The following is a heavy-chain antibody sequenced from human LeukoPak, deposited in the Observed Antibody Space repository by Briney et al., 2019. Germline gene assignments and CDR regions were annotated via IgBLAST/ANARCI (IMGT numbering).Heavy chain of an antibody. V-gene: IGHV3-21*01. J-gene: IGHJ3*02. CDR2: ISSSSSYI. D-gene: IGHD6-19*01. CDR1: GFTFSSYS. Sequence: GGSLRLSCAASGFTFSSYSMNWVRQAPGKGLEWVSSISSSSSYIYYADSVKGRFTISRDNAKNSLYLQMNSLRAEDTAVYYCARDRAGANAFDIWGQGTMVTVSS. CDR3: ARDRAGANAFDI.